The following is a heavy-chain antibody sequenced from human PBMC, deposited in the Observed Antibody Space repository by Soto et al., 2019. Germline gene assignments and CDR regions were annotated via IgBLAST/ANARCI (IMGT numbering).Heavy chain of an antibody. Sequence: SETLSLTCAVSGGSISSSNWWSWVRQPPGKGLEWIGEIYHSGSTNYNPSLKSRVTILVDKSKNQFSLTLSSVPAADTALYYCARVYSYDSRGYYYRWFDTWGQGTLVTVSS. V-gene: IGHV4-4*02. CDR3: ARVYSYDSRGYYYRWFDT. CDR1: GGSISSSNW. D-gene: IGHD3-22*01. J-gene: IGHJ5*02. CDR2: IYHSGST.